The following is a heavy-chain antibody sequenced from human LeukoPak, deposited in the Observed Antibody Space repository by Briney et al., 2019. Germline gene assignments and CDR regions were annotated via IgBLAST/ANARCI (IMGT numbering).Heavy chain of an antibody. V-gene: IGHV4-39*07. Sequence: PSETLSLTCTVSGGSISSSSHYWGWIRQPPGKGLEWIGSIYSSGSTYYNPSLKSRVTISVDTSKNQFSLKLSSVTAADTAVYYCARDHICYSTSCYTGVGFDSWGQGTLVTVSS. D-gene: IGHD2-2*02. CDR3: ARDHICYSTSCYTGVGFDS. J-gene: IGHJ4*02. CDR2: IYSSGST. CDR1: GGSISSSSHY.